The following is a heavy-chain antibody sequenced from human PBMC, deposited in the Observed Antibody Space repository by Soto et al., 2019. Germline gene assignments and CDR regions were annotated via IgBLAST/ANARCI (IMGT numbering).Heavy chain of an antibody. D-gene: IGHD3-22*01. Sequence: GASVKVSCKASGGTFSSYAISWVRQAPGQGLEWMGGIIPIFGTANYAQKFQGRVTITADESTSTAYMELSSLRSKDTAVYYCARDSAGYYDSSGYPIYYYYGMDVWGQGTTVTVSS. J-gene: IGHJ6*02. V-gene: IGHV1-69*13. CDR1: GGTFSSYA. CDR3: ARDSAGYYDSSGYPIYYYYGMDV. CDR2: IIPIFGTA.